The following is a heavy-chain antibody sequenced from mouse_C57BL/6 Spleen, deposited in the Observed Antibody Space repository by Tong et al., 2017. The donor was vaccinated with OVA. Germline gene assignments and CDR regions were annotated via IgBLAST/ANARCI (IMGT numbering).Heavy chain of an antibody. CDR3: TTGRRKRFAY. CDR1: GYAFSSSW. CDR2: IDPENGDT. J-gene: IGHJ3*01. Sequence: EVQLQESGPELVKPEASVKISCKASGYAFSSSWMNWVKQRPEQGLEWIGWIDPENGDTEYASKFQGKATITADTSSNTAYLQLSSLTSEDTAVYYCTTGRRKRFAYGGQGTLVTVSA. V-gene: IGHV14-4*01.